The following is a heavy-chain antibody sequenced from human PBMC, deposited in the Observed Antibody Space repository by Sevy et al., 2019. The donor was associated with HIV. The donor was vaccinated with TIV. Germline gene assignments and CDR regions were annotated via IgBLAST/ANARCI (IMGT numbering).Heavy chain of an antibody. J-gene: IGHJ4*02. CDR3: ARAGALWFGESDY. D-gene: IGHD3-10*01. V-gene: IGHV1-18*01. CDR1: GYSFTSRG. CDR2: ISAYNGNT. Sequence: ASVKVSCKASGYSFTSRGIDSVRQAPGQGLEWLGWISAYNGNTKYGQRLQDRVTMTTDTSASTAYMELRSLRSDDTAVYYCARAGALWFGESDYWGQRTLVTVSS.